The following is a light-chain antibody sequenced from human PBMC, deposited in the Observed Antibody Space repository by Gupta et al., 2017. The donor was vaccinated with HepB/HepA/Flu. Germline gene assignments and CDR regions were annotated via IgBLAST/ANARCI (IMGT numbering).Light chain of an antibody. CDR2: GAS. CDR1: QSVLYRSNNKNY. CDR3: QQKHSTPWT. V-gene: IGKV4-1*01. Sequence: DIVMTQSPDSLAVSLGERATINCKSSQSVLYRSNNKNYLACYQQQPGQPPKLLIYGASTRESVVPDRCSGSGSGKDFTLTSSSLQAEDVAFYYWQQKHSTPWTFGQGTKVEIK. J-gene: IGKJ1*01.